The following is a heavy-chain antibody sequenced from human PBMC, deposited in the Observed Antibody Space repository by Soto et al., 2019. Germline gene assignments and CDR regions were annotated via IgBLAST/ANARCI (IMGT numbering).Heavy chain of an antibody. CDR2: IYYSGST. Sequence: SETLSLTCTVSGGSISGFYWSWIRQPPGKGLEWIGYIYYSGSTNYNPSLQSRVTISVDTSNHQASLRVSSVTAADTALYYCTRDTYGGEIWGQGTMVTVSS. CDR1: GGSISGFY. J-gene: IGHJ3*02. CDR3: TRDTYGGEI. D-gene: IGHD4-17*01. V-gene: IGHV4-59*01.